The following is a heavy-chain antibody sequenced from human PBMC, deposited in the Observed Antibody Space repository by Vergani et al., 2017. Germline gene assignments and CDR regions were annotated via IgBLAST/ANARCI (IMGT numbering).Heavy chain of an antibody. CDR2: INHSGST. CDR1: GGSFSGYY. V-gene: IGHV4-34*01. J-gene: IGHJ6*02. Sequence: QVQLQQWGAGLLKPSETLSLTCAVYGGSFSGYYWSWIRQPPGKGLEWIGEINHSGSTNYNPSLKSRVTISVDTSMNQFSLKLSSVTAADTAVYYCANDGYSYGYKRVYYYGMDVWGQGTTVTVSS. CDR3: ANDGYSYGYKRVYYYGMDV. D-gene: IGHD5-18*01.